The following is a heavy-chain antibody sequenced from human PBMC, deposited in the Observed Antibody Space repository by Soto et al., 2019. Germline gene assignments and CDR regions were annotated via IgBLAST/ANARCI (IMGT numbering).Heavy chain of an antibody. J-gene: IGHJ5*02. V-gene: IGHV4-39*01. D-gene: IGHD6-19*01. Sequence: ASETLSLTCTVSGGSISSSSHHWGWIRQPPGKGLEWIGTIYYSGSTYYNPSLKSRITMSVDTSKNQFSLKLSSVTAADTAVYYCARLSSSDWYKWFDPWGQGTLVTVSS. CDR3: ARLSSSDWYKWFDP. CDR2: IYYSGST. CDR1: GGSISSSSHH.